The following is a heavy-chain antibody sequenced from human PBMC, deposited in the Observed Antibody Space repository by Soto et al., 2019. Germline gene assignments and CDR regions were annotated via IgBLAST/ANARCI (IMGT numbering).Heavy chain of an antibody. CDR3: AKDAAKLQHFY. D-gene: IGHD2-15*01. CDR2: ISYDGSNK. Sequence: PGGSLRLSCAASGFTFSSYGMHWVRQAPGKWLEWVAVISYDGSNKYYADSVKGRFTISRDNSKNTLYLQMNSLRAEDTAVYYCAKDAAKLQHFYGGQGTLVTVSS. V-gene: IGHV3-30*18. CDR1: GFTFSSYG. J-gene: IGHJ4*02.